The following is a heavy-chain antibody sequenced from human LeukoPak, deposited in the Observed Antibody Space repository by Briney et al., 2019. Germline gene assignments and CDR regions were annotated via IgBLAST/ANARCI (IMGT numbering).Heavy chain of an antibody. D-gene: IGHD3-3*01. CDR2: ISGSGGST. Sequence: GGSLRLSYAASGFTFSSYAMSWVRQAPGKGLEWVSAISGSGGSTYYADSVKGRFTISRDNSKNTLYLQMNSLRAEDTAVYYCARTGFLEWFHLNRFWYFDLWGRGTLVTVSS. V-gene: IGHV3-23*01. CDR1: GFTFSSYA. J-gene: IGHJ2*01. CDR3: ARTGFLEWFHLNRFWYFDL.